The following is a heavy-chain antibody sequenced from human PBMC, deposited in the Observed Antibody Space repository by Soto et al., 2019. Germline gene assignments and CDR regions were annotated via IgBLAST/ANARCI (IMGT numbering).Heavy chain of an antibody. Sequence: QLQLQESGPGLVKPSETLSLTCTVSSGSISSSSSYWGWIRQPPGKGLEWIGSIYYSGNTYYNPSLESRVTISIDSAKAQFSLKLNSGTTADTAVDDCGAQDYGAKGYYFETWGQGTRVTVSS. CDR1: SGSISSSSSY. V-gene: IGHV4-39*01. CDR2: IYYSGNT. D-gene: IGHD4-17*01. CDR3: GAQDYGAKGYYFET. J-gene: IGHJ4*02.